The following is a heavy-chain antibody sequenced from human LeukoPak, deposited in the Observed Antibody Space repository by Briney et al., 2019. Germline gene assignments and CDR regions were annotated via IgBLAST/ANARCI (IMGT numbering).Heavy chain of an antibody. CDR1: GYTFTGYY. D-gene: IGHD5-12*01. CDR2: INPNSGGT. V-gene: IGHV1-2*06. Sequence: ASVKVSCKASGYTFTGYYMHWVRQAPGQGLEEMGRINPNSGGTNYAQQFQGRVTMTRDTFIRAAYLDARRWIAQESAVYYCAREGYSGYGGEKGFDYWGQGTLVTVSS. J-gene: IGHJ4*02. CDR3: AREGYSGYGGEKGFDY.